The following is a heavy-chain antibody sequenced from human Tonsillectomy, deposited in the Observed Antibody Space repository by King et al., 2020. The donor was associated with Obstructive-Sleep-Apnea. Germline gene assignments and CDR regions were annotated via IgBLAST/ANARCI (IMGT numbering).Heavy chain of an antibody. CDR3: ARGSDYGDHGGYYYYGMDV. J-gene: IGHJ6*02. CDR1: GGSISSGGYS. Sequence: QLQESGSGLVKPSQTLSLTCAVSGGSISSGGYSWSWIRQPPGKGLEWIGYIYHSGSTYYNPSLKSRVTISVDRSKNQFSLKLSSVTAADTAVYYCARGSDYGDHGGYYYYGMDVWGQGTTVTVSS. V-gene: IGHV4-30-2*01. CDR2: IYHSGST. D-gene: IGHD4-17*01.